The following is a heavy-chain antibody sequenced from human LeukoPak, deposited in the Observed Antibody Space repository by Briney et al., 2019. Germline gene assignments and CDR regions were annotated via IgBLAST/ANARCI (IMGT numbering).Heavy chain of an antibody. V-gene: IGHV4-61*01. J-gene: IGHJ4*02. CDR3: ATRPPAGYYEPYLDY. CDR1: GGSVSSGSYY. D-gene: IGHD2-15*01. Sequence: SETLSLTCTVSGGSVSSGSYYWSWIRQPPGKGLEWIGYINYSGSNNYSPSHKSRVTISVDTSKNQFSLKLTSVTAADTAVYYCATRPPAGYYEPYLDYWGQGTLVTVSS. CDR2: INYSGSN.